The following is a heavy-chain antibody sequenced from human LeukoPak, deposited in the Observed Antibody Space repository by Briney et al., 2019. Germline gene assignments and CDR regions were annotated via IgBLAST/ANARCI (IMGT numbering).Heavy chain of an antibody. CDR3: ATDRYCSSTSCYQGYYYGMDV. CDR2: FDPEDGET. CDR1: GYTLTELS. J-gene: IGHJ6*02. V-gene: IGHV1-24*01. Sequence: ASVKVSCKVSGYTLTELSMHWVRQAPGKGLEWMGGFDPEDGETIYAQKFQGRVTMTEDTSTDTAYMELSSLRSEDTAVYYCATDRYCSSTSCYQGYYYGMDVWGQGTTVTVSS. D-gene: IGHD2-2*01.